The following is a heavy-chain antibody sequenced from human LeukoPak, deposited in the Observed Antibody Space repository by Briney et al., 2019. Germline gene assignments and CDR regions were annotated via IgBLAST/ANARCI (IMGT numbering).Heavy chain of an antibody. CDR1: GYNFIYYI. CDR2: ISAFDGHT. V-gene: IGHV1-18*04. J-gene: IGHJ5*02. D-gene: IGHD3-9*01. Sequence: GSSVKVSCKASGYNFIYYIQWVRQAPGQGLEWMGWISAFDGHTKYAQNLQGRVTMTTDTSTSTAYMELRSLRSDDTAVYYCARLRYFDWFQRGLDPWGQGTLVTVSS. CDR3: ARLRYFDWFQRGLDP.